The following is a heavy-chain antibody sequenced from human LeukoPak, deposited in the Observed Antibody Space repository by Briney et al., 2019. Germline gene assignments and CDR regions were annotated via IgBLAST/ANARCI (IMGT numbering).Heavy chain of an antibody. CDR3: AREVVAVAGLDY. CDR2: IYTSGST. CDR1: GGSISSGSYY. D-gene: IGHD6-19*01. J-gene: IGHJ4*02. Sequence: SSETLSLTCAVSGGSISSGSYYWSWIRQPAGKGLEWIGRIYTSGSTNYNPSLKSRVTISVDTSKNQFSLKLSSVTAADTAVYYCAREVVAVAGLDYWGQGTLVTVSS. V-gene: IGHV4-61*02.